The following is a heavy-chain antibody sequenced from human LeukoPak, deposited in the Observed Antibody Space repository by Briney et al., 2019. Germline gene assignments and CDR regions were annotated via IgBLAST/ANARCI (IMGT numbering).Heavy chain of an antibody. Sequence: GGSLRLSCAASGFTFSSYAMSWVRQAPGKGLEWVSAISGSGGSTYYADSVKGRFTISRDNSKNTLYLQMNSPRAEDTAVYYCANDGGAVAWPYYFDYWGQGTLVTVSS. J-gene: IGHJ4*02. CDR3: ANDGGAVAWPYYFDY. V-gene: IGHV3-23*01. CDR1: GFTFSSYA. CDR2: ISGSGGST. D-gene: IGHD6-19*01.